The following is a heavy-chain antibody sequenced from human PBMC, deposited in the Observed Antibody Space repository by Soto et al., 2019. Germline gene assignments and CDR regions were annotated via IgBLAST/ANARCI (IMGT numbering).Heavy chain of an antibody. CDR3: AREGSYYYGSGSYYYYYYGMDV. Sequence: ASVKVSCKASGYTFTSYYMHWVRQAPGQGLEWMGIINPSGGSTSYAQKFQGRVTMTRDTSTSTVYMELSSLRSEDTAVYYCAREGSYYYGSGSYYYYYYGMDVWGQGTTVTV. CDR2: INPSGGST. D-gene: IGHD3-10*01. V-gene: IGHV1-46*01. CDR1: GYTFTSYY. J-gene: IGHJ6*01.